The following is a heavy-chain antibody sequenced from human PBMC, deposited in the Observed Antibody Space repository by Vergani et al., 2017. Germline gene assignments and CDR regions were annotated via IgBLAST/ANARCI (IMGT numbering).Heavy chain of an antibody. V-gene: IGHV1-69*18. Sequence: QVQLVQSGAEVKKPGASVKVSCKASGGTFSSYAISWVRQAPGQGLEWMGRIIPIFGTANYAQKFQGRVTITADESTSTAYMELSSLRSEDTAVYYCARAAYCGGDCYSNFDYWGQGTLVTVSS. CDR2: IIPIFGTA. D-gene: IGHD2-21*02. CDR1: GGTFSSYA. CDR3: ARAAYCGGDCYSNFDY. J-gene: IGHJ4*02.